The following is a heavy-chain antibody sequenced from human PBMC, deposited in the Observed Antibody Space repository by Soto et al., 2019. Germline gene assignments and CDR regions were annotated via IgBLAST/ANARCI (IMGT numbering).Heavy chain of an antibody. J-gene: IGHJ3*02. CDR3: ARDLAYYYDSSYYQAAFEI. Sequence: SETLSLTCTVSGGSISSGYYWTWIRQPPEKGLEWIGHIYYSGSTGFNPSLKSRVTISVDMSKNQFSLKLSSVTAADTAVYYCARDLAYYYDSSYYQAAFEIWGQGTMVTVSS. D-gene: IGHD3-22*01. V-gene: IGHV4-61*01. CDR2: IYYSGST. CDR1: GGSISSGYY.